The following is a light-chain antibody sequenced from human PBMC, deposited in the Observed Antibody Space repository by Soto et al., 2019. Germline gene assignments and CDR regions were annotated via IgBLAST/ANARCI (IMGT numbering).Light chain of an antibody. Sequence: EIVLTQSPATLSLSPGERATHTCRASQSVSSYLAWYQQKPGQARRLLIYDASNRATGIPARFSGSGSGTDFTLTISSLEPEDFAVYYCQQRSNWPLTFGGGTKVEIK. CDR3: QQRSNWPLT. V-gene: IGKV3-11*01. CDR2: DAS. CDR1: QSVSSY. J-gene: IGKJ4*01.